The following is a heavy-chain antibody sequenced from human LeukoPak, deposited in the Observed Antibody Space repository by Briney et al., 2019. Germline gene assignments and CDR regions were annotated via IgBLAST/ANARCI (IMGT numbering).Heavy chain of an antibody. J-gene: IGHJ5*02. V-gene: IGHV3-7*01. CDR1: GFTFSGYW. Sequence: GGSQRLSCAASGFTFSGYWMNWVRQAPGKGLEWVANINQDGSVTNYVDFVKGRFTVSRDNAKNSLFLQMNILRAEDTAVYYCARDPSGSPVFDPWGQGTLVTVSS. CDR2: INQDGSVT. D-gene: IGHD3-10*01. CDR3: ARDPSGSPVFDP.